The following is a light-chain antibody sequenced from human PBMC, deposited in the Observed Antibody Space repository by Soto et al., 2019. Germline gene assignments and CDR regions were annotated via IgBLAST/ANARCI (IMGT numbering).Light chain of an antibody. Sequence: QSALTQPASVSGSPGQSITISCTGTSSDDGGYNYVSWYQQHPGKAPKLMIYDVSNRPSWVSNRFSGSKSGNTASLTISGLEAEDEDDYYCSSYTSRGTWVFGGGTKLTVL. J-gene: IGLJ3*02. CDR3: SSYTSRGTWV. CDR2: DVS. V-gene: IGLV2-14*01. CDR1: SSDDGGYNY.